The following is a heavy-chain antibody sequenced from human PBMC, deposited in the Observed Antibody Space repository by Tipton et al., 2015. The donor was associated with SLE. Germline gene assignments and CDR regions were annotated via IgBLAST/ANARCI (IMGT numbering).Heavy chain of an antibody. CDR2: ISYSGST. CDR3: ARVNSSSWHPNFDY. D-gene: IGHD6-13*01. CDR1: GGSISSGAYY. Sequence: TLSLTCTVSGGSISSGAYYWNWIRQHPGKGLEWIGYISYSGSTYYNPSLKSRVTISVDTSKNQFSLKLSSVTAADTAVYYCARVNSSSWHPNFDYWGQGTLVTVSS. V-gene: IGHV4-31*03. J-gene: IGHJ4*02.